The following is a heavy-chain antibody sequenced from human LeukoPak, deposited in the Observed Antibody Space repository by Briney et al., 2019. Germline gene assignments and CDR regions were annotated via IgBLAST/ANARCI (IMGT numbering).Heavy chain of an antibody. CDR2: IYYSGST. Sequence: PSETLSLTCTVSGGSISSYYWSWIRQPPGKGLEWIGYIYYSGSTNYNPSLKSRVTISVDTSKNQFSLKLSSVTAADTAVYYCAREAGLGMATIGYFDYWGQGTLVTVSS. V-gene: IGHV4-59*01. D-gene: IGHD5-24*01. CDR3: AREAGLGMATIGYFDY. CDR1: GGSISSYY. J-gene: IGHJ4*02.